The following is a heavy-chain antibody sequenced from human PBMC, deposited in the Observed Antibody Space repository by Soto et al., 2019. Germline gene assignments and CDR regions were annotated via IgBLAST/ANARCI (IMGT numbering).Heavy chain of an antibody. CDR1: GFTFSDYG. D-gene: IGHD2-15*01. CDR2: ISYDGSDR. V-gene: IGHV3-30*03. J-gene: IGHJ4*02. Sequence: GGSLRLSCEGPGFTFSDYGFHWVRQAPGKGLEWVAMISYDGSDRYYRDSVQGRFTISRDDSKNTVFLQMNSLRTEDTAMYYSARPKYRNGGSCYTQYWGPGTLVTVSS. CDR3: ARPKYRNGGSCYTQY.